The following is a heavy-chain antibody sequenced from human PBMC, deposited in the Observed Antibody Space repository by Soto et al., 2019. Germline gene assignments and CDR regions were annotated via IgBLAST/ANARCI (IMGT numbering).Heavy chain of an antibody. Sequence: EVQLLESGGGLAQPGGSLRLSCAASGFTFSGYEMNWVRQAPGKGLEWVSYIDSSGNTIDYADSVKGRFTISRDNAKNSLYLQMNSLRAEDTAIYYCARDGPAADFDHWGQGTQVTVSS. CDR3: ARDGPAADFDH. CDR2: IDSSGNTI. CDR1: GFTFSGYE. D-gene: IGHD6-13*01. V-gene: IGHV3-48*03. J-gene: IGHJ4*02.